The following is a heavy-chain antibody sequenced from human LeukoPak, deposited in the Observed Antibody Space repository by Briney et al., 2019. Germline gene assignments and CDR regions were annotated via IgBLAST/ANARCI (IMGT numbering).Heavy chain of an antibody. D-gene: IGHD1-26*01. Sequence: GGSLRLSCAASGFTFSSYWMHWVRQAPGKGLVWVSRINGDGNNVNYADSVRGRFTISRDNAKNTLYLQMNSLRAEDTAVYYCARGKSGSNGLEDYLGHGTLVTVSS. J-gene: IGHJ4*01. CDR2: INGDGNNV. CDR3: ARGKSGSNGLEDY. V-gene: IGHV3-74*01. CDR1: GFTFSSYW.